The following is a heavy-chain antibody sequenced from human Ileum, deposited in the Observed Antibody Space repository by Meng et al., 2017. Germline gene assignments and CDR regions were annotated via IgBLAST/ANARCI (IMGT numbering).Heavy chain of an antibody. J-gene: IGHJ4*02. CDR3: AHIFDS. Sequence: QVQLQESGPGLVEASVTLSLTGAVSGRSISSSDWWSWVRQPPGKGLEWIAEMNLGGSPNYNPSLKSRVTMSVDKSNDHLSLQLTSVTAADTAVYYCAHIFDSWGQGTLVTVSS. V-gene: IGHV4-4*02. CDR1: GRSISSSDW. CDR2: MNLGGSP.